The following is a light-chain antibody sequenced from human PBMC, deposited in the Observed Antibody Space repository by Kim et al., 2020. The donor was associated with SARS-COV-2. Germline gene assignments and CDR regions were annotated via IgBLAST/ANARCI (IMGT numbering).Light chain of an antibody. J-gene: IGLJ3*02. V-gene: IGLV1-44*01. Sequence: QSVLTQSPSASGTPGQRVTISCSGSGSNIGSHTVNWYQQFPGMAPKLLIYSNNQRPSGVPDRFSGSKSGTSASLAISGLQSEDEADYYCAIWDASLSAWVFGGGTQLTVL. CDR1: GSNIGSHT. CDR2: SNN. CDR3: AIWDASLSAWV.